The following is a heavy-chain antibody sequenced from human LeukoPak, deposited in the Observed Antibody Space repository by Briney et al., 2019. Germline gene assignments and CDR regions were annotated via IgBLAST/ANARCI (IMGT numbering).Heavy chain of an antibody. CDR2: ITSSISYI. CDR3: ARDPYSGGYSSYYYYYMDV. D-gene: IGHD1-26*01. J-gene: IGHJ6*03. CDR1: GFTFSNYK. V-gene: IGHV3-21*01. Sequence: PGGSLRLSCAASGFTFSNYKIKWVRHAPGKGLEWVSSITSSISYIFYADSVKGRFTLSRDNAKNSLYLQMNSLRAEDTAVYYCARDPYSGGYSSYYYYYMDVWGKGTTVTVS.